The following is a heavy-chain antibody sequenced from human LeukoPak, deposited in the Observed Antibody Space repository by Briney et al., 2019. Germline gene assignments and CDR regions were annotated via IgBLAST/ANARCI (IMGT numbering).Heavy chain of an antibody. D-gene: IGHD1-14*01. V-gene: IGHV3-23*01. CDR2: ISGGGGST. CDR3: AKGSGINHYHWIDP. Sequence: GGSLRLSCAASEFTFSNYAMNWVRQAPGKGLEWVSGISGGGGSTYYADSVKGRFTIPRDNSKNTLYLQMDSLRAEDTALYYCAKGSGINHYHWIDPWGQGTLVTVSS. J-gene: IGHJ5*02. CDR1: EFTFSNYA.